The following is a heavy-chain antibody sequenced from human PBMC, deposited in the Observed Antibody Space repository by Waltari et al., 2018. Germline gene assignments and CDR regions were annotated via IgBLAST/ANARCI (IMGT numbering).Heavy chain of an antibody. CDR3: ARLEQQLVLDY. Sequence: QLQLQESGPGLVKPSETLSLTCTVSGGSISSSSYYWGWIRQPPGKGLEWIGSIYYSGSTYYNPVLKMRVTISVDTSKNQFSLKLSSVTAADTAVYYCARLEQQLVLDYWGQGTLVTVSS. J-gene: IGHJ4*02. CDR1: GGSISSSSYY. CDR2: IYYSGST. D-gene: IGHD6-13*01. V-gene: IGHV4-39*01.